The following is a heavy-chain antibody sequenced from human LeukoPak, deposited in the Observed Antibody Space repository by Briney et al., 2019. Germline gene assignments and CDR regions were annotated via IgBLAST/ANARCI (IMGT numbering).Heavy chain of an antibody. J-gene: IGHJ4*02. V-gene: IGHV3-15*01. Sequence: GGSLRLSCAASGFTFSNVWMSWVRQAPGKGLEWLGRIKSKTDGGTTDYAAPVKGKFTISRDGSKNTLYLQMNSLNTADTAVYYCTTDPRNEYYFDYWGQGTLVTVSS. CDR3: TTDPRNEYYFDY. CDR1: GFTFSNVW. D-gene: IGHD1-1*01. CDR2: IKSKTDGGTT.